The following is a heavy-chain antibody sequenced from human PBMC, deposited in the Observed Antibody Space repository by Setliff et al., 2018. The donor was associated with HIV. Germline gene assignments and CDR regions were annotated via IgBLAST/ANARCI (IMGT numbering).Heavy chain of an antibody. CDR3: ARAGYHDSSGYLGPDYYYRDV. CDR2: IKQDGSEK. V-gene: IGHV3-7*05. J-gene: IGHJ6*03. D-gene: IGHD3-22*01. Sequence: GGSLRLSCAASGFTFSTYWMSWVRQAPGKGLEWVANIKQDGSEKNYMDSVKGRFTISRDNAKNSLYLQMNSLRAEDTALYYCARAGYHDSSGYLGPDYYYRDVWGKGTTVTAP. CDR1: GFTFSTYW.